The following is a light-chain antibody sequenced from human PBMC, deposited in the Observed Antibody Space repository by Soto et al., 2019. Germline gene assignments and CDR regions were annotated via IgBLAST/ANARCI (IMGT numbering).Light chain of an antibody. Sequence: DIQMTQSPSSVSASVGDRVTITCRASQGISRWLTWYQQKPGKAPKLLIYAASRLQSGVPSRFSGSGSGTDFTLTISSLQPDDFATYYCQQADSLPITFGQGTRLENK. CDR3: QQADSLPIT. CDR1: QGISRW. J-gene: IGKJ5*01. CDR2: AAS. V-gene: IGKV1D-12*01.